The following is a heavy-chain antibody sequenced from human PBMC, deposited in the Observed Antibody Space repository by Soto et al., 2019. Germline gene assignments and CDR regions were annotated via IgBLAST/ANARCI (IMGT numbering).Heavy chain of an antibody. Sequence: SGPTLVNPTETLTLTCSVSGFSLSKARMGVSWIRQPPGKALEWLAHIFWNDERSYNTSLKSRLTISRDTSKSQVVLTMTNVDPVDTGTYFCARAMREGLPIYYFDSWGQGTLVTVSS. D-gene: IGHD1-26*01. CDR2: IFWNDER. V-gene: IGHV2-26*01. J-gene: IGHJ4*02. CDR3: ARAMREGLPIYYFDS. CDR1: GFSLSKARMG.